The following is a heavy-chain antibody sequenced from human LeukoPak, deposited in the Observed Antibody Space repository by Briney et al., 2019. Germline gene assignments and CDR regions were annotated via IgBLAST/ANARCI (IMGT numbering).Heavy chain of an antibody. CDR3: ARRDSSSSN. CDR2: IYHSGST. V-gene: IGHV4-38-2*01. CDR1: GYSVSSGYY. D-gene: IGHD6-6*01. Sequence: PSETLSLTCAVSGYSVSSGYYWGWIRQPPGNGLEWIGSIYHSGSTYYNPSLKSRVTISVDTSKNQFSLKLSSVTAADTAVYYCARRDSSSSNWGQGTLVTVST. J-gene: IGHJ4*02.